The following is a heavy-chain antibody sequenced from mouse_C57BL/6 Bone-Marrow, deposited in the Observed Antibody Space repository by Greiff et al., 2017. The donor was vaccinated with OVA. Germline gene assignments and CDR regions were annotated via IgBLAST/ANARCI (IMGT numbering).Heavy chain of an antibody. D-gene: IGHD1-1*01. V-gene: IGHV1-26*01. CDR1: GYTFTDYY. Sequence: EVQLHQSGPELVKPGASVKISCKASGYTFTDYYMNWVKQSHGKSLEWIGDINPNNGGTSYNQKFKGKATLTVDKSSSPASMALLRLPSEASAVYYCARYGNFAYWGPGTTLTVSS. CDR2: INPNNGGT. J-gene: IGHJ2*01. CDR3: ARYGNFAY.